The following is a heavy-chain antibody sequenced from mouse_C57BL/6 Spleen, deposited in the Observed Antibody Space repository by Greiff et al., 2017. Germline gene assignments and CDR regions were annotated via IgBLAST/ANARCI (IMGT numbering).Heavy chain of an antibody. CDR3: AGSRGNWVFDY. CDR2: IYPGDGDT. V-gene: IGHV1-80*01. J-gene: IGHJ2*01. Sequence: QVQLKESGAELVKPGASVKISCKASGYAFSSYWMNWVKQRPGKGLEWIGQIYPGDGDTNYNGKFKGKATLTADKSSSTAYMQLSSLTSEDSAVYVCAGSRGNWVFDYWGQGTTLTVSS. CDR1: GYAFSSYW. D-gene: IGHD4-1*01.